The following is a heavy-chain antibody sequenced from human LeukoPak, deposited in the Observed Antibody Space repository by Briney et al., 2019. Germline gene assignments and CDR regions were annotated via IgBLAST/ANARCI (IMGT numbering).Heavy chain of an antibody. CDR3: AREEWLGSTATPLSDY. CDR2: IRYDGSNK. J-gene: IGHJ4*02. D-gene: IGHD6-19*01. V-gene: IGHV3-30*02. CDR1: GFTFSSYG. Sequence: PGGSLRLSCAASGFTFSSYGMHWVRQAPGKGLEWVAFIRYDGSNKYYADSVKGRFTISRDNSKNTLYLQMNSLRAEDTAVYYCAREEWLGSTATPLSDYWGQGTLVTVSS.